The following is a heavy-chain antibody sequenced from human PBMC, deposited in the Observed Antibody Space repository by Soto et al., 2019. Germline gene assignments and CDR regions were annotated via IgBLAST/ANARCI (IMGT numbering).Heavy chain of an antibody. V-gene: IGHV3-11*01. CDR1: GFTFSDYY. J-gene: IGHJ3*02. D-gene: IGHD3-22*01. CDR3: ARGLLDSSGYSGAFDI. Sequence: KPGWSLRLYCAASGFTFSDYYMSWIRQAPGKGLEWVSYISSSGSTIYYADSVKGRFTISRDNAKNSLYLQMNSLRAEDTAVYYCARGLLDSSGYSGAFDIWGQGTMVTVSS. CDR2: ISSSGSTI.